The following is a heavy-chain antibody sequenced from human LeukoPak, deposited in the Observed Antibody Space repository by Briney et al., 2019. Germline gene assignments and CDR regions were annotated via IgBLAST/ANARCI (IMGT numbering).Heavy chain of an antibody. Sequence: PGGSLRLSCAASGFTFSTYPMHWVRQAPGTGLEWVAAISFDGANKYYADSVKGRFTISRDNSKNTLYLQMNNLTTDDTAIFYCARDRDHSGSWSENCFDSWGQGTLVTVSS. CDR3: ARDRDHSGSWSENCFDS. CDR2: ISFDGANK. CDR1: GFTFSTYP. J-gene: IGHJ5*01. D-gene: IGHD6-13*01. V-gene: IGHV3-30-3*01.